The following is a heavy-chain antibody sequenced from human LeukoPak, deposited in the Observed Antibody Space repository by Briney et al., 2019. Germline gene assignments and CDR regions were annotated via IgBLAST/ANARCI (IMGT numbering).Heavy chain of an antibody. Sequence: ASVKVTCKASGYTFTSYYMHWVRQAPGQGLEWMGIINPSGGSTSYAQKFQGRVTMTRDTSTSTVYMELSSLRSEDTAVYYCAREGVLYCSSTSCYPDYWGQGTLVTVSS. J-gene: IGHJ4*02. CDR2: INPSGGST. V-gene: IGHV1-46*01. CDR3: AREGVLYCSSTSCYPDY. D-gene: IGHD2-2*01. CDR1: GYTFTSYY.